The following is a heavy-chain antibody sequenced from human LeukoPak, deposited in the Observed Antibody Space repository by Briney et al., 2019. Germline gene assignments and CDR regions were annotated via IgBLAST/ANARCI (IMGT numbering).Heavy chain of an antibody. CDR3: AKDSDTGNYYSAFDF. J-gene: IGHJ3*01. Sequence: GGSLRLSCAASGFTFRNYEMNWVRQAPGKGLEWVAVIWYDGSNKYYADSVKGRFTISRDNSKNTLYLQMNSLRVEDTAVYYCAKDSDTGNYYSAFDFWGQGTMLTVSS. D-gene: IGHD1-26*01. CDR1: GFTFRNYE. CDR2: IWYDGSNK. V-gene: IGHV3-33*06.